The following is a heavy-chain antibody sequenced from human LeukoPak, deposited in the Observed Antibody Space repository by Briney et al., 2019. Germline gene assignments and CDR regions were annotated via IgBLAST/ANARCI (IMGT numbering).Heavy chain of an antibody. J-gene: IGHJ4*02. Sequence: GGPLRLFRGASGFTLNFHAMIWVPQAPGKGVEWGSGVSGSGGSTYYADSVKGRFAISRDNSKNTLYLQMNSLRAEDTAVYYCAKDLDIVATITGNWGQGTLVTVSS. V-gene: IGHV3-23*01. CDR2: VSGSGGST. CDR3: AKDLDIVATITGN. CDR1: GFTLNFHA. D-gene: IGHD5-12*01.